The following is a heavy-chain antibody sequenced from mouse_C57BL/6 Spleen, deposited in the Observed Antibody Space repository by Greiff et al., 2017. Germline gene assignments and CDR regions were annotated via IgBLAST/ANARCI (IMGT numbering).Heavy chain of an antibody. CDR1: GYTFTEYT. V-gene: IGHV1-62-2*01. Sequence: VQLQQSGAELVKPGASVKLSCKASGYTFTEYTIHWVKQRSGQGLEWIGWFYPGSGSIKYNEKFKDKATLTADKSSSTVYMELSRLTSEDSAVYFCARHEEVYYYGSSYGYFDVWGTGTTVTVSS. CDR2: FYPGSGSI. D-gene: IGHD1-1*01. J-gene: IGHJ1*03. CDR3: ARHEEVYYYGSSYGYFDV.